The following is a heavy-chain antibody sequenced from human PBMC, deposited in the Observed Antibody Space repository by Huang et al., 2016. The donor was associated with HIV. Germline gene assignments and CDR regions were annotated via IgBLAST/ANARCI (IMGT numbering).Heavy chain of an antibody. D-gene: IGHD1-26*01. Sequence: QAQVLESGGGVDNLGGSLWLPCATFGFTFTRYGIQWVRQVPGQGVEGVGIEGNDGTSKNYIDLVKGRFTIARDNSKNTLFLQMNSLRPDDTAVDYWAKDLVVGPSGYYYMDVWGRGTTVTVSS. CDR3: AKDLVVGPSGYYYMDV. J-gene: IGHJ6*03. V-gene: IGHV3-30*02. CDR1: GFTFTRYG. CDR2: EGNDGTSK.